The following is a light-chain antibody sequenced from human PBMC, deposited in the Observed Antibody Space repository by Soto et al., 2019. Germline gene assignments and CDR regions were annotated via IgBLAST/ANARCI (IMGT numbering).Light chain of an antibody. V-gene: IGKV3-11*01. Sequence: EIVLTQSPATLSLSPGERATLSCRASQSVSTSLAWYQQKPGQPPRLLIYDASNRDTGIPARFSGSGSGTDFTLTISSLEPEDFALYYCQQHNNWPWTFGQGTKVEIK. CDR1: QSVSTS. J-gene: IGKJ1*01. CDR3: QQHNNWPWT. CDR2: DAS.